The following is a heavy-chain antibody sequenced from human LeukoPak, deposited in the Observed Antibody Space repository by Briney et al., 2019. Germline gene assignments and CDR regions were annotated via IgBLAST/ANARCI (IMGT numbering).Heavy chain of an antibody. D-gene: IGHD5-24*01. CDR3: ARAPDGATINY. CDR1: GGSISSYY. CDR2: IYYSGST. Sequence: SETLSLTCTVSGGSISSYYWSWIRQPPGKGLERIGYIYYSGSTNYNPSLKSRVTISVDTSKNQFSLKLSSVTAADTAVYYCARAPDGATINYWGQGTLVTVSS. J-gene: IGHJ4*02. V-gene: IGHV4-59*01.